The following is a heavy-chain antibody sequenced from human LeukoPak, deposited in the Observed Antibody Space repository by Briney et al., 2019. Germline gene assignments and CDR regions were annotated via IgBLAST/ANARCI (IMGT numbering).Heavy chain of an antibody. J-gene: IGHJ4*02. V-gene: IGHV1-69*05. CDR1: GGTFSSYA. Sequence: ASVKVSCKGSGGTFSSYAISWVRQAPGQGLEWMGGIIPIFGTANYAQKFQGRVTITTDESTSTAYMELSSLRSEDTAVYCCANEGGDSSGWNYFDYWGQGTLVTVSS. D-gene: IGHD6-19*01. CDR2: IIPIFGTA. CDR3: ANEGGDSSGWNYFDY.